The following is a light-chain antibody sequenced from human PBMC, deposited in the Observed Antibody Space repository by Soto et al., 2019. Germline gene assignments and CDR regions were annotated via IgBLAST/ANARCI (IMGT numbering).Light chain of an antibody. J-gene: IGKJ1*01. V-gene: IGKV1-12*01. CDR2: ATS. CDR1: QRISSW. Sequence: IHMTQSPSSVSASVGDRVIGTCRASQRISSWLAWYHQRPGKAPKLLIYATSTLETGLPSRFSGSGSGRDFTLTISSLQPEELGTYFCQQANSVPWTSGQGTKVDIK. CDR3: QQANSVPWT.